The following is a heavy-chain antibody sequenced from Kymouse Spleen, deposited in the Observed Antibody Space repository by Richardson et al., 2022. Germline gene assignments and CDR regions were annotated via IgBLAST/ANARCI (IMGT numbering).Heavy chain of an antibody. CDR3: ARWGAVAGYYYGMDV. J-gene: IGHJ6*02. CDR2: IYYSGST. Sequence: QVQLQESGPGLVKPSETLSLTCTVSGGSISSYYWSWIRQPPGKGLEWIGYIYYSGSTNYNPSLKSRVTISVDTSKNQFSLKLSSVTAADTAVYYCARWGAVAGYYYGMDVWGQGTTVTVSS. D-gene: IGHD6-19*01. CDR1: GGSISSYY. V-gene: IGHV4-59*01.